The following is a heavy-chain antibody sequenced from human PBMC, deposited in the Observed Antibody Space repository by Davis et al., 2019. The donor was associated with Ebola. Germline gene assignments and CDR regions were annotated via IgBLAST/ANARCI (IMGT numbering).Heavy chain of an antibody. V-gene: IGHV1-69*06. Sequence: SVKVSCKASGYTFTSYAMNWVRQAPGQGLEWMGGIIPMFGTASYAQKFQGRVTITADRSTRTAYMELTSLRSEDTAVYYCARSTYDILIDFDFWGQGTLVTVSS. D-gene: IGHD3-9*01. CDR3: ARSTYDILIDFDF. CDR1: GYTFTSYA. CDR2: IIPMFGTA. J-gene: IGHJ4*02.